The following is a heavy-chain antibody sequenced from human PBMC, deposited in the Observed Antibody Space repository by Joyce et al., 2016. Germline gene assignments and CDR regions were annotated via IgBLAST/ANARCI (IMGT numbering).Heavy chain of an antibody. V-gene: IGHV4-34*02. CDR1: GGPFRGFF. D-gene: IGHD6-19*01. Sequence: QVQLRQWGAGLLKPSETLSLTCAVSGGPFRGFFWTWVRQPPGKALEWIGDIITSGATNYNPSLRSRVAISVDTSNNQFSRTLTSLSAADMAVYYCARSQWLAPLMYWGQGTLVTVSP. J-gene: IGHJ4*02. CDR3: ARSQWLAPLMY. CDR2: IITSGAT.